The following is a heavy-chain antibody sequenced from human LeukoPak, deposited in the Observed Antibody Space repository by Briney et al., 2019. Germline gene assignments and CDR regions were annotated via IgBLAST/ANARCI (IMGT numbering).Heavy chain of an antibody. CDR3: ARGAHYYDSSGYYPSFDY. CDR2: IYTSGST. CDR1: GGSISSGSYY. Sequence: PSETLSLTCTVSGGSISSGSYYWRWIRQPAGRGLEWIGRIYTSGSTNYNPSLKSRVTISVDTSKNQFSLKLSSVTAADTAVYYCARGAHYYDSSGYYPSFDYWGQGTLVTVSS. V-gene: IGHV4-61*02. D-gene: IGHD3-22*01. J-gene: IGHJ4*02.